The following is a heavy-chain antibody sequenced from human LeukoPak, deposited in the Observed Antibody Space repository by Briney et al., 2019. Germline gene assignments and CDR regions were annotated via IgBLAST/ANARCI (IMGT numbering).Heavy chain of an antibody. Sequence: GGSLRLSCAASGFTFSDYYMSWIRQAPGKGPEWVSYISSSGSTIYYADSVKGRFTISRDNAKNSLYLQMNGLRAEDTAVYYCARDGSLGIAAAGSLNWFDPWGQGTLVTVSS. CDR3: ARDGSLGIAAAGSLNWFDP. V-gene: IGHV3-11*01. J-gene: IGHJ5*02. CDR2: ISSSGSTI. CDR1: GFTFSDYY. D-gene: IGHD6-13*01.